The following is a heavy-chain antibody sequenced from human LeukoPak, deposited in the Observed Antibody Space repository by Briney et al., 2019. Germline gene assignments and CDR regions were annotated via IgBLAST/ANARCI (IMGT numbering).Heavy chain of an antibody. CDR3: AGQWLVELDY. Sequence: GGSLRLSCAASGFTFSDYCMSWIRQAPGKGLEWVSYISGSGRTIYYADSVKGRFTISRDNAKNSLYLQMNSLRAEDTAVYYCAGQWLVELDYWGQGTLVTVSS. CDR1: GFTFSDYC. CDR2: ISGSGRTI. V-gene: IGHV3-11*04. D-gene: IGHD6-19*01. J-gene: IGHJ4*02.